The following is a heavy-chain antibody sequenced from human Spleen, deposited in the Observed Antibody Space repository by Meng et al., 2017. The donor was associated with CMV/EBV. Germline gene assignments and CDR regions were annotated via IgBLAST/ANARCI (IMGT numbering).Heavy chain of an antibody. V-gene: IGHV3-48*02. CDR2: ISTSSSIR. CDR3: ARGGSGTEGDYDFWSGYYRPLSHYDY. J-gene: IGHJ4*02. CDR1: GFTFSFYN. D-gene: IGHD3-3*01. Sequence: GESLKISCVASGFTFSFYNRNWVRQAPGKGLEWVSHISTSSSIRHYADSVKGRFTISRDNGKKSVYLQMNSLRDEDTAVYYCARGGSGTEGDYDFWSGYYRPLSHYDYWGQGTLVTVSS.